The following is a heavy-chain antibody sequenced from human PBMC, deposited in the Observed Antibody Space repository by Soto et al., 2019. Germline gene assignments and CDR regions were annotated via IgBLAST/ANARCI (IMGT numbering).Heavy chain of an antibody. D-gene: IGHD3-3*01. Sequence: KTSETLSLTCTVSGSSMSSYYWTWIRQPAGKGLEWIGRVYSSGGTHYNPSLKSRVTISLDTSKNQFSLRLLSVTDADTAVYYCARGQRFSDWFDPWGQGTLVTVSS. V-gene: IGHV4-4*07. CDR2: VYSSGGT. CDR3: ARGQRFSDWFDP. CDR1: GSSMSSYY. J-gene: IGHJ5*02.